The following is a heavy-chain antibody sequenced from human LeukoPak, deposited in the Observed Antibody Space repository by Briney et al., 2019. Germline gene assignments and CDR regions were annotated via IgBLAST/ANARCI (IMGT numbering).Heavy chain of an antibody. J-gene: IGHJ6*01. V-gene: IGHV1-46*01. Sequence: GASVKLSCKASGYTFTSYYMHWVRQAPGQGLEWMGIINPNGGSTSYAQKLQGRVTMTRDMSTSTVYMELSSLRSEDKALDYCASVQRDGAGSFEVLTPFCWGQGTPVSVSS. CDR2: INPNGGST. D-gene: IGHD3-10*01. CDR3: ASVQRDGAGSFEVLTPFC. CDR1: GYTFTSYY.